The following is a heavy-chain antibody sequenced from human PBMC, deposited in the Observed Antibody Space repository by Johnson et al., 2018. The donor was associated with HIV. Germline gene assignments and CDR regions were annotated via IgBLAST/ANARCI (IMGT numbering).Heavy chain of an antibody. J-gene: IGHJ3*02. V-gene: IGHV3-30*04. CDR3: ATEYFDI. CDR2: IRYDGSST. Sequence: QVQLVESGGGVVQPGRSLRLSCAASGFTFSSYAMHWVRQAPGKGLEWVAVIRYDGSSTYYGDSVKGRFTISRDNSKNTLYLQMNSLRTEDTAVYYCATEYFDIWGQGTMVTVSS. D-gene: IGHD2/OR15-2a*01. CDR1: GFTFSSYA.